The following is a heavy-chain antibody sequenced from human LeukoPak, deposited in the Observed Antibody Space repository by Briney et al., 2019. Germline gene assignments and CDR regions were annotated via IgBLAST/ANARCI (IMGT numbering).Heavy chain of an antibody. V-gene: IGHV3-74*01. CDR2: ISSDVSST. D-gene: IGHD2-15*01. Sequence: GSLRLSWAASRFTFSHHWMSWVRQAQGKGLVWVSHISSDVSSTNYADSVKGRFTISRDNARNTLYLQMNSLRAEDTALYYCVREGLPNAFDIWGQGTMVTASS. CDR1: RFTFSHHW. J-gene: IGHJ3*02. CDR3: VREGLPNAFDI.